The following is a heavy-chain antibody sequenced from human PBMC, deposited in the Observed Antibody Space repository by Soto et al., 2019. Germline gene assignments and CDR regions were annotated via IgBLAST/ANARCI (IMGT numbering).Heavy chain of an antibody. J-gene: IGHJ5*01. Sequence: SETLSLTCTLSGGSVRAPDWWNLVRQPPEKGLEWIAEVHISGHSNYNPSLRSRVSVSIDSSKNQFYLNLNSVTAADTAIYYCARVRPGCSANNCYFDPWGQGTQVTVSS. V-gene: IGHV4-4*02. CDR3: ARVRPGCSANNCYFDP. CDR1: GGSVRAPDW. CDR2: VHISGHS. D-gene: IGHD1-1*01.